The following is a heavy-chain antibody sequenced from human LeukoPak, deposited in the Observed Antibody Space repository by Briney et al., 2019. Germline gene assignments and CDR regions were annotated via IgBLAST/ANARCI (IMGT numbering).Heavy chain of an antibody. CDR1: GYSISSGYY. D-gene: IGHD3-16*02. CDR2: INHSGST. V-gene: IGHV4-38-2*02. Sequence: SETLSLTCTVSGYSISSGYYWSWIRQPPGKGLEWIGEINHSGSTNYNPSLKSRVTISVDTSKNQFSLKLSSVTAADTAVYYCARSPARDDYVWGSYRRNNWFDPWGRGTLVTVSS. J-gene: IGHJ5*02. CDR3: ARSPARDDYVWGSYRRNNWFDP.